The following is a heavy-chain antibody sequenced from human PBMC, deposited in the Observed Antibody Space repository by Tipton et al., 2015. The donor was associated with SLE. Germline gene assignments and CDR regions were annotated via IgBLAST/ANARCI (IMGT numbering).Heavy chain of an antibody. V-gene: IGHV4-59*11. CDR1: GGSISSHY. Sequence: TLSLTCTVSGGSISSHYWSWIRQPPGKGLEWIGYIYYSGSTNYNPSLKSRVTISVDTSKNQFSLKLSSVTAADTAVYYCARGRQDNYFDYWGQGTLVTVSS. J-gene: IGHJ4*02. D-gene: IGHD2-15*01. CDR3: ARGRQDNYFDY. CDR2: IYYSGST.